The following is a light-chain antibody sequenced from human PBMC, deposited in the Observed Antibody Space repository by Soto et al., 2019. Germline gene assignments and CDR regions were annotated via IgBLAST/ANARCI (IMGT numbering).Light chain of an antibody. CDR2: CAS. V-gene: IGKV3-20*01. CDR1: QSVPSDW. CDR3: QQYGNFPYT. Sequence: EIVLTQSPGTLSLSPGERATLSCRASQSVPSDWLAWYRHKPGQAPRLLIYCASSRATCVPDRVSGSGSGTDFTLTINRLETEDFAVYYCQQYGNFPYTFGQGTKLEIK. J-gene: IGKJ2*01.